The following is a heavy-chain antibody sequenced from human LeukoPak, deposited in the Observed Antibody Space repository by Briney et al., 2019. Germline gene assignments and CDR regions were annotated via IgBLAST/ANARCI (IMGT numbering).Heavy chain of an antibody. D-gene: IGHD2-15*01. CDR2: IYYSGST. V-gene: IGHV4-59*01. CDR3: ARGRYCSSGSCYGFDP. CDR1: GGSISSYY. Sequence: SETLSLTCTVSGGSISSYYWSWIRQPPGKGLEWIGYIYYSGSTNYDPSLKSRVTISVDTSKNQFSLNLNSVTAADTAVFYCARGRYCSSGSCYGFDPWGQGILVTVSS. J-gene: IGHJ5*02.